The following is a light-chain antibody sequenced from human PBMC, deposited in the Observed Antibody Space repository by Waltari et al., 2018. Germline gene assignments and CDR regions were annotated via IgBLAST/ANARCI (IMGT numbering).Light chain of an antibody. CDR3: TSRDLSGDVV. V-gene: IGLV3-19*01. J-gene: IGLJ2*01. Sequence: SSELTQDPAVSVALGQTVRITCKGDSLRISSGSWCRQKPGQSPELVIYGKNNRPSGIPDRFSASSSGNTASLTITGAQAEDEADYYCTSRDLSGDVVFGGGTKVTVL. CDR2: GKN. CDR1: SLRISS.